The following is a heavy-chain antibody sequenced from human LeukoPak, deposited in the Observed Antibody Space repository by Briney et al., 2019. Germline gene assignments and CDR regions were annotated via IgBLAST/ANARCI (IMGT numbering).Heavy chain of an antibody. CDR2: IYYSGST. J-gene: IGHJ4*02. CDR1: GGSIRGYY. CDR3: ARTITTYRDFDY. D-gene: IGHD1-14*01. Sequence: SETLSLTCTVSGGSIRGYYWSWIRQPPGKGLEWIGYIYYSGSTNYNPSLQSRVTISVDTSKNQFSLKLSSVTAADTAVYYCARTITTYRDFDYWGQGTLVTVSS. V-gene: IGHV4-59*12.